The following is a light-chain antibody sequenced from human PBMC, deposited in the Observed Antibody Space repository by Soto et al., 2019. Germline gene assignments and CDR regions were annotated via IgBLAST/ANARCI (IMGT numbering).Light chain of an antibody. Sequence: QSVLTQSSSASASLESSVKLTCTLSSGHSSYIIAWHQQQPGKAPRYLMKLEGSGSYNKGSGVPDRFSGSSSGADRYLTISNLQFEDEADYYCETWDSKTRVFGGGTKLTVL. CDR1: SGHSSYI. V-gene: IGLV4-60*02. CDR2: LEGSGSY. J-gene: IGLJ2*01. CDR3: ETWDSKTRV.